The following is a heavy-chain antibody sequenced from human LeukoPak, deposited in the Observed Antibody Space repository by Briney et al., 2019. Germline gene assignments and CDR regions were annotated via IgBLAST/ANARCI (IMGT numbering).Heavy chain of an antibody. CDR1: GGSFTNYW. CDR2: IYTSGST. V-gene: IGHV4-4*07. D-gene: IGHD6-6*01. CDR3: ARFSSSSKSHDS. Sequence: SETPSLTCTVSGGSFTNYWWSWIRQPDGKGLEWIGRIYTSGSTNFNSSLKSRITMSIDTPKNQFSLNLGSLTAADTAVYYCARFSSSSKSHDSWGQGTLVTVSS. J-gene: IGHJ4*02.